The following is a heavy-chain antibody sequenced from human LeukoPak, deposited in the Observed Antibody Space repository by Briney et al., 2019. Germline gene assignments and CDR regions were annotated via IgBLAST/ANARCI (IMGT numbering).Heavy chain of an antibody. J-gene: IGHJ6*03. V-gene: IGHV3-23*01. CDR2: ISGGGANT. Sequence: PGGSLRLSCAASGFTFSSYAIIWVRQAPGKGLEWVSGISGGGANTFYADSVKGRFTVSRDNSKNSLFLQMNSLRADDTAVYYCAKDNGDYGAYFYYYMDVWGKGTTVTVSS. CDR1: GFTFSSYA. CDR3: AKDNGDYGAYFYYYMDV. D-gene: IGHD4-17*01.